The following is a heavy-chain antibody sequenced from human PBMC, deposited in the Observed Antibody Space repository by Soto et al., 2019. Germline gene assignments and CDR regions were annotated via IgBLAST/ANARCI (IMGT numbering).Heavy chain of an antibody. CDR1: GFTFSSYA. CDR2: ISGSGGST. J-gene: IGHJ6*02. V-gene: IGHV3-23*01. D-gene: IGHD6-6*01. CDR3: AKGRSIAARPRGYCYYCMDV. Sequence: GGSLRLSCAASGFTFSSYAMSWVRQAPGKGLEWVSAISGSGGSTYYADSVKGRFTISRDNSKNTLYLQMNSLRAEDTAVYDCAKGRSIAARPRGYCYYCMDVWGQGTTVTVSS.